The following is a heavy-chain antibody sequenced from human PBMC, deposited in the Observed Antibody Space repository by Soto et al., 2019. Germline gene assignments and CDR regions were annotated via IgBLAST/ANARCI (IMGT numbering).Heavy chain of an antibody. Sequence: GGSLRLSGAASGFTVSSNYMSWVRQAPGKGLEWVSVIYSGGSTYYADSVKGRFTISRDNSKNTLYLQMNSLRAEDTAVYYCARDRGYCSGGSCYSLNAFDIWGQGTMVTVSS. J-gene: IGHJ3*02. V-gene: IGHV3-53*01. CDR2: IYSGGST. CDR3: ARDRGYCSGGSCYSLNAFDI. D-gene: IGHD2-15*01. CDR1: GFTVSSNY.